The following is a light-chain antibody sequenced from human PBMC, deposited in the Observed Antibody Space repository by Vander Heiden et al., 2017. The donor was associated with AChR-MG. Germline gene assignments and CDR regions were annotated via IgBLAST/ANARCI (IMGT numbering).Light chain of an antibody. Sequence: SSELTQPPSVSVSPGQTARITCSGDALPKQYAYWYQQKPGQAPVLVIYKDSERPSGIPGRFSGSSSGTTATLTISGVQAEDEADYYCQSADSSGGWVFGGGTKLTVL. J-gene: IGLJ3*02. CDR1: ALPKQY. CDR3: QSADSSGGWV. V-gene: IGLV3-25*03. CDR2: KDS.